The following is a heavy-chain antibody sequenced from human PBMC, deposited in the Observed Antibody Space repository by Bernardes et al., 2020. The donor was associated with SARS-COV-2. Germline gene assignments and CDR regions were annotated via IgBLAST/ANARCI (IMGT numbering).Heavy chain of an antibody. D-gene: IGHD3-16*02. CDR3: AKIGGDYIWGTYRQTVDS. V-gene: IGHV3-23*01. J-gene: IGHJ4*02. CDR2: ISGSGGST. Sequence: GGSLRLSCAASGFTFRIYGMTWVRQAPGKGLEWVSVISGSGGSTYYADSVKGRFTISRDNSKNTLYLQMNSLRAEDTAVYYCAKIGGDYIWGTYRQTVDSWGQGTLVTVAS. CDR1: GFTFRIYG.